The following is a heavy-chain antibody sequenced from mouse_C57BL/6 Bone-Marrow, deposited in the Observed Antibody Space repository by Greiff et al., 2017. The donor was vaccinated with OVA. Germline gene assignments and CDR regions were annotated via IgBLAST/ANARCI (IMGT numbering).Heavy chain of an antibody. V-gene: IGHV14-4*01. CDR3: TFYYYGSRKDYAMDY. J-gene: IGHJ4*01. D-gene: IGHD1-1*01. CDR1: GFNIKDDY. CDR2: IDPENGDT. Sequence: VQLQQSGAELVRPGASVKLSCTASGFNIKDDYMHWVKQRPEQGLEWIGWIDPENGDTEYASKFQGKATIPADTSSNTAYLQLSSLTSEDTAVYYCTFYYYGSRKDYAMDYWGQGTSVTVSS.